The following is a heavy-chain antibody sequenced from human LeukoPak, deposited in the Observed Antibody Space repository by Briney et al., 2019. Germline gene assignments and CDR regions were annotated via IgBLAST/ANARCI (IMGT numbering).Heavy chain of an antibody. CDR2: IKQDGSEK. CDR3: ARDGGYCSGGSCYDI. V-gene: IGHV3-7*01. J-gene: IGHJ3*02. D-gene: IGHD2-15*01. Sequence: GGSLRLSCAASGFTFSSYWMSWVRQAPGKGLEWVVNIKQDGSEKYYVDSVKGRFTISRDNAKNSLYLQMNSLRAEDTAVYYCARDGGYCSGGSCYDIWGQGTMVTVSS. CDR1: GFTFSSYW.